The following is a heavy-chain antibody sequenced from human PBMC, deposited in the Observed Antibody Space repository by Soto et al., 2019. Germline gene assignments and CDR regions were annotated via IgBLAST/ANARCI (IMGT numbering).Heavy chain of an antibody. CDR1: GYTFGNND. D-gene: IGHD5-12*01. J-gene: IGHJ5*02. CDR2: MNPNSGNT. Sequence: ASVKVSCKASGYTFGNNDISWVRQATGQGLEWMGWMNPNSGNTGYAQKFQGRVSMTRNTSITTAYLELSSLRSDDTAIYYCARMATSGSLNWFDPWRLGTLVTVYS. CDR3: ARMATSGSLNWFDP. V-gene: IGHV1-8*01.